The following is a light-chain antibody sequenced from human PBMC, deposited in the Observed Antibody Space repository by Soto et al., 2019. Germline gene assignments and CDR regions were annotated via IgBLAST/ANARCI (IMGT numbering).Light chain of an antibody. Sequence: EIVLTQSPGTLSLSPGERATLSCRASQSVSSSYLAWYQQKPGQAPRLLIYGASSRATGIPDRFSGSGSGTDFTLTISRLEPEDFAVYYCQQYGSSPQIFGPGTKVDIK. CDR1: QSVSSSY. CDR2: GAS. V-gene: IGKV3-20*01. CDR3: QQYGSSPQI. J-gene: IGKJ3*01.